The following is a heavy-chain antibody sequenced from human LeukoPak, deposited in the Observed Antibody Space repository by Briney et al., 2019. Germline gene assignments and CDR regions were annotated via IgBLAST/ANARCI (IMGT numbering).Heavy chain of an antibody. V-gene: IGHV3-21*01. J-gene: IGHJ4*02. CDR3: AKEVSGKVYFEH. CDR2: ISSSSSYI. CDR1: GFTFSSYS. Sequence: GGSLRLSCAASGFTFSSYSMNWVRQAPGKGLEWVSSISSSSSYIYYADSVKGRFTISRDNAKNSLYLQMNSLRAEDTAVYYCAKEVSGKVYFEHWGQGTLVTVSS. D-gene: IGHD6-25*01.